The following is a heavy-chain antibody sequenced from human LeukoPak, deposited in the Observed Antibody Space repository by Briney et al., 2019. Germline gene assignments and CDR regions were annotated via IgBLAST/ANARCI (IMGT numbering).Heavy chain of an antibody. J-gene: IGHJ4*02. CDR1: GYTFTSYN. V-gene: IGHV1-46*01. Sequence: ASVKASCKASGYTFTSYNLHWVRQAPGQGLEWMGIINPSGGTTKSAQKFQGRVTMTRDTSTSTVYMELSSLRSEDTAVYYCASGYCSGDCYWDYWGQGTLVTVSS. CDR2: INPSGGTT. CDR3: ASGYCSGDCYWDY. D-gene: IGHD2-21*02.